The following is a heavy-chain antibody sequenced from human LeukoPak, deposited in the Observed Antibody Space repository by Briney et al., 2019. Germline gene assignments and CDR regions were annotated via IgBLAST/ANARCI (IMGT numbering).Heavy chain of an antibody. CDR2: IYTSGRT. CDR3: AGGKTVDY. J-gene: IGHJ4*02. V-gene: IGHV4-4*07. D-gene: IGHD3-16*01. Sequence: PSETLSLTCTVSGGSISSYYWSWIRHPAREGLEWIGRIYTSGRTNYNPSLKSRVTMSVDTSKNQFSLKLSSVTAADTAVYYCAGGKTVDYWGQGTLVTVSS. CDR1: GGSISSYY.